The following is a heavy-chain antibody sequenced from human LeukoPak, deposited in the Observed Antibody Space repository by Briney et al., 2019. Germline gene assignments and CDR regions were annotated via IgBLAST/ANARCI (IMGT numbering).Heavy chain of an antibody. CDR3: TRGYGSFDN. CDR1: GFTFSNYW. J-gene: IGHJ4*02. V-gene: IGHV3-7*02. D-gene: IGHD3-10*01. CDR2: IKGDGSER. Sequence: GGSLRLSCAASGFTFSNYWMTWVRQTPEKGLEWVAHIKGDGSERYYADSVKGRFTISRDNSKNTLYLQMNSLIAEDTAVYYCTRGYGSFDNWGQGTLVIVSS.